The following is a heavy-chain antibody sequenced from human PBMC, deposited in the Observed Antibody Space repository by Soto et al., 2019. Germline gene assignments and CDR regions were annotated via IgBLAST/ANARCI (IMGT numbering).Heavy chain of an antibody. J-gene: IGHJ4*02. CDR3: ATQTANFYGSGSYYLPFDY. CDR2: IYYSGST. V-gene: IGHV4-59*01. Sequence: WTWIRQPPGKGLEWIGNIYYSGSTTYNPSLKSRVTISVDTSKNQFSLRLSSVTAADTAVYYCATQTANFYGSGSYYLPFDYWGQGTLVTGSS. D-gene: IGHD3-10*01.